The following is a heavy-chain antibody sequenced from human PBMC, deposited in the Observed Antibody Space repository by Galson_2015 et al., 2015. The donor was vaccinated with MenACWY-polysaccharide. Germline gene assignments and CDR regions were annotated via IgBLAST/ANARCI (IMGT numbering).Heavy chain of an antibody. V-gene: IGHV3-21*01. CDR3: ARVQGGYSNDWHHPYYFDY. J-gene: IGHJ4*02. Sequence: SLRLSCAASGFTFSSYSMNWVRQAPGKGLEWVSSISSSSSYIYYADSVKGRFTISRDNSKNTLHLQMNSLRVEDTAVYYCARVQGGYSNDWHHPYYFDYWGQGTLVTVSS. CDR1: GFTFSSYS. D-gene: IGHD6-13*01. CDR2: ISSSSSYI.